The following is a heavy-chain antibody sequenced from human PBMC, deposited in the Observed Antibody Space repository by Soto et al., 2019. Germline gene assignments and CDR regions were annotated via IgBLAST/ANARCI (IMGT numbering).Heavy chain of an antibody. CDR3: ARGIAVAGTMSRFDP. CDR2: INHSGST. J-gene: IGHJ5*02. Sequence: QVQLQQWGAGLLKPSETLSLTCAVYGGSFSGYYWSWIRQPPGKGLEWIGEINHSGSTNYNPSLKSRVTISVDPSKNQFSLKLSSVTAADTAVYYCARGIAVAGTMSRFDPWGQGTLVTVSS. V-gene: IGHV4-34*01. CDR1: GGSFSGYY. D-gene: IGHD6-19*01.